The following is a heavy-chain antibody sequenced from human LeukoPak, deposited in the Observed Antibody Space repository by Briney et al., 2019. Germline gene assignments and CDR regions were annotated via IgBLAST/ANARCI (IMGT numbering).Heavy chain of an antibody. CDR3: ARALGAAAGIDY. Sequence: GGSLRLSCAASGFTVSSYYMSSFRQAPGKGLEWVSVIYSGGSTYYADSVKGRFTISRDNSKNTLYLQMNSLRAEDTAVYYCARALGAAAGIDYWGQGTLVTVSS. J-gene: IGHJ4*02. V-gene: IGHV3-53*01. CDR2: IYSGGST. CDR1: GFTVSSYY. D-gene: IGHD6-13*01.